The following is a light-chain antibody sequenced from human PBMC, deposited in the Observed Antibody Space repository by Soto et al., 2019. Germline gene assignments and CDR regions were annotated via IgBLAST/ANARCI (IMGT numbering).Light chain of an antibody. V-gene: IGKV1-6*01. Sequence: AIQMTQSPSSLSASVGDRVTITCRASQDISDDVGWYQQTPGKAPKLLISGASRLQSGVPSRFSGSGSGAAFTLTITSLRPEDSATYYCQQLDGLPLTFGGGTKVEMK. J-gene: IGKJ4*01. CDR1: QDISDD. CDR3: QQLDGLPLT. CDR2: GAS.